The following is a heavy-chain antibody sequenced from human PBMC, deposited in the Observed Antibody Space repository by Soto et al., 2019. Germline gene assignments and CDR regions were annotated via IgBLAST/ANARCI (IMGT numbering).Heavy chain of an antibody. Sequence: QVQLVQSGAEVKKPGTSVKVSCTASGYTFSSHGISWVRQAPGQGLQWIGWVSGDNGNTNYAQSLQGRVTMNTDTSTITFHMMLRVLRSDATAVYYCARDRGYWRSGIFQREWFDPWVQGSLVIVSS. J-gene: IGHJ5*02. CDR2: VSGDNGNT. CDR1: GYTFSSHG. V-gene: IGHV1-18*01. D-gene: IGHD1-26*01. CDR3: ARDRGYWRSGIFQREWFDP.